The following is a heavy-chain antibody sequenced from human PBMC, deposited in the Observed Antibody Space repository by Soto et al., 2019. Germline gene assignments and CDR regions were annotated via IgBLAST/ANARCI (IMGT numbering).Heavy chain of an antibody. Sequence: EVQLLESGGGLVQPGGSLRLSCGASGFTFSSYGMSWVRQTPGKGLEWVSSISGSDGSTFYPDSVEGRFTISRDNSKNTRYLQMNSLRADDTAIYYCAKNQWELLHWGQGTLVTVSS. D-gene: IGHD1-26*01. V-gene: IGHV3-23*01. CDR3: AKNQWELLH. CDR1: GFTFSSYG. J-gene: IGHJ4*02. CDR2: ISGSDGST.